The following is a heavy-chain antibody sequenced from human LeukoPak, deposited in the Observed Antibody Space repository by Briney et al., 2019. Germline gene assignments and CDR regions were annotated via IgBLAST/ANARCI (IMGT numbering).Heavy chain of an antibody. D-gene: IGHD6-19*01. V-gene: IGHV4-61*02. CDR3: ASGHSSGPGGPYYYYMDV. J-gene: IGHJ6*03. CDR2: IYTSGST. Sequence: PSETLSLTCTVSGGSISSGSYYWSWIRQPAGKGLEWIGRIYTSGSTNYNPSLKSRVTISVDTSKNQFSLKLSSVTAADTAVYYCASGHSSGPGGPYYYYMDVWGQGTTVTVSS. CDR1: GGSISSGSYY.